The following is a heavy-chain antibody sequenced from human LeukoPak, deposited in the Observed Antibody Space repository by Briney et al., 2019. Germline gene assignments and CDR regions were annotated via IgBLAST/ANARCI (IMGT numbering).Heavy chain of an antibody. V-gene: IGHV3-7*01. D-gene: IGHD6-6*01. CDR2: IKQDGSEK. Sequence: GGSLRLSCAVSGFIFTDYGMSWVRQAPGKGLEWVANIKQDGSEKDYVDSVKGRFTISRDNAKNSLYLQMNSLTAEDTAVYYCARESFAARWDWGQGTLVTVCS. J-gene: IGHJ4*02. CDR1: GFIFTDYG. CDR3: ARESFAARWD.